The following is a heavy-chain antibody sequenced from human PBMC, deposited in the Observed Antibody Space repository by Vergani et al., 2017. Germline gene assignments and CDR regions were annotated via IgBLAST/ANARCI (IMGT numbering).Heavy chain of an antibody. D-gene: IGHD3/OR15-3a*01. CDR3: ARGTGGYYYYMDV. CDR1: GFTFTDYG. V-gene: IGHV3-33*01. J-gene: IGHJ6*03. CDR2: IWSNGVNK. Sequence: QAQLVESGGGVVQPGSSLRLSCAASGFTFTDYGMHWVRQAPGKGLEWVAVIWSNGVNKYYADSVKGRFTISRDNSKNALYLQMNSLRAEDTAVYYCARGTGGYYYYMDVWGKGTTVTVSS.